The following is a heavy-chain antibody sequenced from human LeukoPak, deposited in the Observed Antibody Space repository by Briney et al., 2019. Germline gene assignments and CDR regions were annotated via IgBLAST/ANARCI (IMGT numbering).Heavy chain of an antibody. J-gene: IGHJ5*02. CDR1: GRSISRYY. CDR3: AREFPNWFDP. Sequence: SETLSLTCTVSGRSISRYYWICIPQPPEKALEWIGYIYYSGSTNYNPSLKSRVTISVDTSKNQFSLKLSSVTAADTAVYYCAREFPNWFDPWGQGTLVTVSS. CDR2: IYYSGST. V-gene: IGHV4-59*01.